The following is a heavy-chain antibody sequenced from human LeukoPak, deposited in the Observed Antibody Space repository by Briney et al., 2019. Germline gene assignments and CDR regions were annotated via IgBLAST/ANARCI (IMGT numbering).Heavy chain of an antibody. CDR3: ARAHRYSGSYLDY. V-gene: IGHV1-69*01. CDR1: GGTFISYA. CDR2: IIPIFGTA. D-gene: IGHD1-26*01. Sequence: SVKGSCKASGGTFISYAISWVRQAPGQGLEWMGGIIPIFGTANYAQKFQGRVTITADEPTSTAYMELSSLRSEDTAVYFCARAHRYSGSYLDYWGQGTLVTVSS. J-gene: IGHJ4*02.